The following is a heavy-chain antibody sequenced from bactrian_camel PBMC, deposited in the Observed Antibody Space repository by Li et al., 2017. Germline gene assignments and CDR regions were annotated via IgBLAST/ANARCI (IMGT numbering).Heavy chain of an antibody. V-gene: IGHV3-2*01. CDR2: VWRDGSNT. CDR1: GFTFSSYE. Sequence: HVQLVESGGGLVQPGESLRLVCECSGFTFSSYEVNWVRQAPGKGLEWVSKVWRDGSNTYYADSVKGRFTISRDNRKNTVYLQMNSLKSEDTALYYCATAQWVVAGGQAFVYWGQGTQVTVS. D-gene: IGHD6*01. CDR3: ATAQWVVAGGQAFVY. J-gene: IGHJ6*01.